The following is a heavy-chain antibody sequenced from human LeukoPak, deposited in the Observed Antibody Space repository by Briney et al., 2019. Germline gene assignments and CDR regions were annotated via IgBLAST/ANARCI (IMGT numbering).Heavy chain of an antibody. CDR2: ISYDGSNK. J-gene: IGHJ4*02. D-gene: IGHD6-13*01. CDR1: GFTFSSYG. Sequence: GGSLRLSCAASGFTFSSYGMHWVRQAPGKGLEWVAVISYDGSNKYYADSVKGQFTISRDNSKNTLYLQMSSLRAEDTAMYYCARGYCTSSRCNMPAAAGPFELDYWGQGTLVIVSS. V-gene: IGHV3-30*03. CDR3: ARGYCTSSRCNMPAAAGPFELDY.